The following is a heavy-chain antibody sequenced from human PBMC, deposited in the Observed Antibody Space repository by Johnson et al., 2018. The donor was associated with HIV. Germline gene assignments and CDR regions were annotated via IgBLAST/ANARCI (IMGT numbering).Heavy chain of an antibody. V-gene: IGHV3-30*03. CDR3: AREREDYGLDI. J-gene: IGHJ3*02. Sequence: QVQLVESGGGVVQPERSLRLSCAASGFTFSSYGMHWVRQAPGKGLEWVAVISYDGSNKYYADSVKGRSTISRDNSKNTLYLQMNSLRAEDTAVYYCAREREDYGLDIWGQGTMVTVSS. CDR2: ISYDGSNK. D-gene: IGHD4/OR15-4a*01. CDR1: GFTFSSYG.